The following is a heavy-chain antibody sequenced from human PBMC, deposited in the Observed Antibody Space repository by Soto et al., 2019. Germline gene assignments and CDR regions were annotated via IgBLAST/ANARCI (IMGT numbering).Heavy chain of an antibody. CDR2: ISAYNGNT. V-gene: IGHV1-18*01. D-gene: IGHD6-13*01. Sequence: ASVKVSCKASGYTFTSYGISWVRQAPGQGLEWMGWISAYNGNTNYAQKLQGRVTMTTDTSTSTAYMELRSLRSDDTAVYYCARLLWQQLGGEGAFDIWGQGTMVTVSS. CDR3: ARLLWQQLGGEGAFDI. CDR1: GYTFTSYG. J-gene: IGHJ3*02.